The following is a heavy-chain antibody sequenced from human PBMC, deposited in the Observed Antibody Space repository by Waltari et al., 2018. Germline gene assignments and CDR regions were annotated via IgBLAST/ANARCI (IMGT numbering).Heavy chain of an antibody. Sequence: EVQLVESGGGLVQPGGSLRLSCAASGFTFSSYSMNWVRQAPGKGLEWVSYISSSSSTICYADSVKGRFTISRDNAKNSLYLQMNSLRAEDTAVYYCARGGQQLRLYYYYYMDVLGKGTTVTVSS. CDR3: ARGGQQLRLYYYYYMDV. V-gene: IGHV3-48*04. CDR1: GFTFSSYS. CDR2: ISSSSSTI. D-gene: IGHD6-13*01. J-gene: IGHJ6*03.